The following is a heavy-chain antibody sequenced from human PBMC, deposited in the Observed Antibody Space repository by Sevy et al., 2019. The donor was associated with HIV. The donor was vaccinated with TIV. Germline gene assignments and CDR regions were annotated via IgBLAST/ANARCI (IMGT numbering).Heavy chain of an antibody. Sequence: PSVKVSCKASGYTFTSYGISWVRQAPGQGLEWMGWISAYNGNTNYAQKLQGRVTMTTDTSTSTAYMELRSLRSDDTAVYYCARLTYSTDGNWFDPWGQGTLVTVSS. V-gene: IGHV1-18*01. J-gene: IGHJ5*02. CDR2: ISAYNGNT. D-gene: IGHD4-4*01. CDR3: ARLTYSTDGNWFDP. CDR1: GYTFTSYG.